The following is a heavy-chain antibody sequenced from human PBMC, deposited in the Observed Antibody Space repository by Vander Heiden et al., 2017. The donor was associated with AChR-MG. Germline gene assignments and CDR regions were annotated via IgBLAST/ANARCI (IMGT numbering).Heavy chain of an antibody. D-gene: IGHD4-17*01. J-gene: IGHJ3*02. CDR1: GFTFDDYA. CDR2: ISWNSGSI. CDR3: AKVVRTVTLRDAFDI. V-gene: IGHV3-9*01. Sequence: EVQLVESGGGLVQPGRSLRLSCAASGFTFDDYAMHWVRQAPGKGLEWVSGISWNSGSIGYADSVKGRFTISRDNAKNYLYLQMNSLRAEDTALYYCAKVVRTVTLRDAFDIWGQGTMVTVSS.